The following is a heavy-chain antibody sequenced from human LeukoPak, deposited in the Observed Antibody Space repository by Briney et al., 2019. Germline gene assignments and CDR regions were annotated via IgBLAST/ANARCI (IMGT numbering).Heavy chain of an antibody. J-gene: IGHJ4*02. CDR2: INYSGST. V-gene: IGHV4-61*01. CDR1: GCSISSGSLY. CDR3: ASSYSGYALDY. D-gene: IGHD5-12*01. Sequence: SETLSLTCTVSGCSISSGSLYWSWMRQAPGKGLVWIGNINYSGSTNYNPSLKSRVIISVDTSKNQFSLKLSSVTAADTAVYYCASSYSGYALDYWGQGTLVTVSS.